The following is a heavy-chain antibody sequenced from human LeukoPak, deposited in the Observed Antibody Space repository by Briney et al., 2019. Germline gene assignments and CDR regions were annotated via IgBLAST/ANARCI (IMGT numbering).Heavy chain of an antibody. CDR2: ISGSGGST. J-gene: IGHJ3*02. CDR3: AKLDAPDSSGYPDAFDI. D-gene: IGHD3-22*01. CDR1: GFTFSSYA. Sequence: GGSLRLSCAASGFTFSSYAMSWVRQAPGKGLEWVSAISGSGGSTYYADSVKGRFTISRDNSKNTLYLQMNSLRAEDTAVYYCAKLDAPDSSGYPDAFDIWGQGTMVTVSS. V-gene: IGHV3-23*01.